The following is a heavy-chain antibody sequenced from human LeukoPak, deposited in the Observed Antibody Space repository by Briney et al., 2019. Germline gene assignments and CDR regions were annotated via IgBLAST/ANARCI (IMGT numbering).Heavy chain of an antibody. D-gene: IGHD3-9*01. J-gene: IGHJ4*02. CDR1: GYTFTSFG. CDR3: ARGSYDILTGYSYFDY. CDR2: ISAYNGNT. Sequence: ASVKVSCKASGYTFTSFGISWVRRAPGQGLEWMGWISAYNGNTNYAQKLQGRVTMTTDTSTSTAYMELRSLRSDDTAVYYCARGSYDILTGYSYFDYWGQGTLVTVSS. V-gene: IGHV1-18*01.